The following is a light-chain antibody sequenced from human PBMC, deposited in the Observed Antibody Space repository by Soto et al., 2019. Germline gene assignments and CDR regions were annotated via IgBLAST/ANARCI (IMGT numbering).Light chain of an antibody. CDR1: QSVSHN. CDR2: GAS. V-gene: IGKV3-15*01. Sequence: EIVMTQSPATLSVSPGEGATLSCRASQSVSHNLAWYQQKPGQAPRLLIYGASTRATGIPTRFSGSGSGTEFTLTISSLQSEDFAVYYCKQYNSWPPLYTFGQGTKVDIK. CDR3: KQYNSWPPLYT. J-gene: IGKJ2*01.